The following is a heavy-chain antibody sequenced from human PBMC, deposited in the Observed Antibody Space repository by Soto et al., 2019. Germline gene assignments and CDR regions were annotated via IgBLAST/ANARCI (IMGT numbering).Heavy chain of an antibody. J-gene: IGHJ6*02. CDR1: GFTFSSYG. CDR2: ISYDGSNK. Sequence: PGGSLRLSCAASGFTFSSYGMHWVRQAPGKGLEWVAVISYDGSNKYYADSVKGRFTISRDNSKNTLYLQMNSLRAEDTAVYYCAKDPTYYDYVWGVEGTYGMEVWGQGTTVTVSS. D-gene: IGHD3-16*01. CDR3: AKDPTYYDYVWGVEGTYGMEV. V-gene: IGHV3-30*18.